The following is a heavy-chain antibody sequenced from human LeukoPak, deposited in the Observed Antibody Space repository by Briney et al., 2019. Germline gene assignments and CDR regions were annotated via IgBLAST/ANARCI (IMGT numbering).Heavy chain of an antibody. V-gene: IGHV1-18*01. Sequence: ASVKVSCKASGYTFTSYGISWVRQAPGQGLEWMGWISAYNGNTNYAQKFQGRVTMSRDTSISTAYMELSRLRSDDTAVYYCARYSGSYPHDAFDIWGQGTMVTVSS. CDR1: GYTFTSYG. CDR2: ISAYNGNT. D-gene: IGHD1-26*01. J-gene: IGHJ3*02. CDR3: ARYSGSYPHDAFDI.